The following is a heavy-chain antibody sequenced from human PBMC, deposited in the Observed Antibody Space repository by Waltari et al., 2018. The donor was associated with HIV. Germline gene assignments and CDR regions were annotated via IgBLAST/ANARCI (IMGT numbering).Heavy chain of an antibody. D-gene: IGHD1-26*01. V-gene: IGHV4-39*01. CDR1: GGSISSTHYY. Sequence: QLQLQESGPGLVKPSETLSLTCTVSGGSISSTHYYWGWIRQLPNKGLEWMGSISYRGKPYYSPSLTSRVTVSVDTSKNQFSLKVSSVIAADTAVYYCARRLLVGSTEGAGDYWGQGTLVTVSS. J-gene: IGHJ4*02. CDR2: ISYRGKP. CDR3: ARRLLVGSTEGAGDY.